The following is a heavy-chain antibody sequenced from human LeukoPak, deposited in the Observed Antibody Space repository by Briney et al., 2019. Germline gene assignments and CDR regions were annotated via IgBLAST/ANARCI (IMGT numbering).Heavy chain of an antibody. CDR1: GFTFSDYY. Sequence: PGGSLRLSCAASGFTFSDYYMSWIRKAPGKGLEWVSYISSSGSTIYYADSVKGRFTISRDNAKNSLYLQMNSLRAEDTAVYYCARDEGYYDYVWGSYRYSPPYGYWGQGTLVTVSS. CDR3: ARDEGYYDYVWGSYRYSPPYGY. J-gene: IGHJ4*02. V-gene: IGHV3-11*04. D-gene: IGHD3-16*02. CDR2: ISSSGSTI.